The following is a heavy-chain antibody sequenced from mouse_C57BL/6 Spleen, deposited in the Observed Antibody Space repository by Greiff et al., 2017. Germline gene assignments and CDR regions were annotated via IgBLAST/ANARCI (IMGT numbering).Heavy chain of an antibody. Sequence: VQLKQSGPELVKPGASVKIPCKASGYTFTDYNMDWVKQSHGKSLEWIGDINPNNGGTIYNQKFKGKATLTVDKSSSTAYMELRSLTSEDTAVYYCARNDYYGSSYDYFDYWGQGTTLTVAS. CDR1: GYTFTDYN. D-gene: IGHD1-1*01. V-gene: IGHV1-18*01. CDR3: ARNDYYGSSYDYFDY. CDR2: INPNNGGT. J-gene: IGHJ2*01.